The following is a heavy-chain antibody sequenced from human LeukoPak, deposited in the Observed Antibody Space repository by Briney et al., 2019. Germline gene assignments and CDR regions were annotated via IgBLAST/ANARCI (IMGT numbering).Heavy chain of an antibody. V-gene: IGHV3-74*01. Sequence: PGGSLRLSCAAPGFTFSSYWMHWVRQAPGKGLVWVSSINSNGSSTIYADSVKGRFTISRDNAKNTLYLQMNSLRAEDTAVYYCARGVSPPYCSGGSCYSGWFDPWGQGTLVTGSS. D-gene: IGHD2-15*01. CDR1: GFTFSSYW. CDR3: ARGVSPPYCSGGSCYSGWFDP. J-gene: IGHJ5*02. CDR2: INSNGSST.